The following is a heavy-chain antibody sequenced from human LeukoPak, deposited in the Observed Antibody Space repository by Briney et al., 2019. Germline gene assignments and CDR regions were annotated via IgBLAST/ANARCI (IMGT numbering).Heavy chain of an antibody. J-gene: IGHJ6*03. CDR2: INPNSGGT. Sequence: ASVTVSCRASGYTFTGYYMHWVRQAPGQGLEWMGWINPNSGGTNYAQKFQGRVTMTRDTSISTAYMELSRLRSDDTAVYYCARAGRSSYGYFYYYYYMDVWGKGTTVTISS. V-gene: IGHV1-2*02. CDR1: GYTFTGYY. D-gene: IGHD5-18*01. CDR3: ARAGRSSYGYFYYYYYMDV.